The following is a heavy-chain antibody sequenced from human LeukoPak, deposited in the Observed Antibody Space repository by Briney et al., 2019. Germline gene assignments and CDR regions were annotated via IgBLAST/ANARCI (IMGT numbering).Heavy chain of an antibody. CDR2: IYYSGST. D-gene: IGHD6-13*01. J-gene: IGHJ4*02. CDR3: ARGIAAAGTTSSYYFDY. CDR1: GGSISSGDYY. Sequence: SETPSLTCTVSGGSISSGDYYWSWIRQPPGKGLEWIGYIYYSGSTYYNPSLKSRVTISVDTSKNQFSLKLSSVTAADTAVYYCARGIAAAGTTSSYYFDYWGQGTLVTVSS. V-gene: IGHV4-30-4*01.